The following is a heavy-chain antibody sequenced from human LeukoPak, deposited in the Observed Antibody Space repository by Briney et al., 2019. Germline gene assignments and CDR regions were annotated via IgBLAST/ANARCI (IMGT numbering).Heavy chain of an antibody. D-gene: IGHD1-26*01. J-gene: IGHJ4*02. V-gene: IGHV3-53*01. CDR1: TFTVSTSY. CDR2: IYAGGNT. Sequence: PGGSLRLSCAASTFTVSTSYMSWVRQAPGKGLEWVSVIYAGGNTNYADSVKGRFTISRDNSKNTVYLQMNSLRAEDTAVYYCVRGLAASSNYWGQGTLVSVSS. CDR3: VRGLAASSNY.